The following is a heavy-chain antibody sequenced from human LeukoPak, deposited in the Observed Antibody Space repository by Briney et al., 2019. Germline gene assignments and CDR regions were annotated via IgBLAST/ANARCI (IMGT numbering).Heavy chain of an antibody. CDR3: ATSPGFWATSPFDY. V-gene: IGHV3-15*01. D-gene: IGHD3-10*01. J-gene: IGHJ4*02. Sequence: GVSLRLSCAASGFTFNNGWMNWVRQAPGKGLEWVGLIKSNTDGGTTDYAAPVKGRFTISRDDSENTVYLQMNSLKTEDTAVYFCATSPGFWATSPFDYWGQGTQAIISS. CDR2: IKSNTDGGTT. CDR1: GFTFNNGW.